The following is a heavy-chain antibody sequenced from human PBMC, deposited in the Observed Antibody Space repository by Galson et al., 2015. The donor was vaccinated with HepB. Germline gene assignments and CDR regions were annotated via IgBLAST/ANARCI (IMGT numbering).Heavy chain of an antibody. CDR3: ARVSGGNTEGAEFDY. Sequence: SVKVSCKASGGTFSSYAISWGRQAPGQGLEWMGRIIPILGIANYAQKFQGRVTITADKSTSTAYMELSSLRSEDTAVYYCARVSGGNTEGAEFDYWGQGTLVTVSS. CDR1: GGTFSSYA. D-gene: IGHD2-15*01. CDR2: IIPILGIA. J-gene: IGHJ4*02. V-gene: IGHV1-69*04.